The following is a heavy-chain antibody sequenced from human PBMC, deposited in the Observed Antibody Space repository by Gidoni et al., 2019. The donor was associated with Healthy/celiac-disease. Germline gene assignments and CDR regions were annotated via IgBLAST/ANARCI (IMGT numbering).Heavy chain of an antibody. CDR3: ARHLGVGAFDI. CDR2: IYYRGST. D-gene: IGHD3-16*01. CDR1: GGPISSSRYY. J-gene: IGHJ3*02. Sequence: QLQLQVSGPGLVKPSETLFLTCTVSGGPISSSRYYWGWIRQPPGKGLEWIGGIYYRGSTYYNPSLKGRFTISLDTSKNQFSLKLSSVTAADTAVYYCARHLGVGAFDIWGQGTMVTVSS. V-gene: IGHV4-39*01.